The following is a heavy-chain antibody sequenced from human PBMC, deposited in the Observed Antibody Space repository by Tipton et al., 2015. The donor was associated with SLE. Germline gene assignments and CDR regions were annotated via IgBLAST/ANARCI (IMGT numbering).Heavy chain of an antibody. CDR1: GFTFRKYE. J-gene: IGHJ3*02. D-gene: IGHD1-14*01. CDR3: ARETFESRGFGSFDI. V-gene: IGHV3-13*01. Sequence: SLRLSCAASGFTFRKYEMHWVRQSTEKGLEWVSAIGPVGDTYYADSVKGRFTLSREDVKNSFYLQMNSLRVGDTAVYYCARETFESRGFGSFDIWGLGTMVIVSS. CDR2: IGPVGDT.